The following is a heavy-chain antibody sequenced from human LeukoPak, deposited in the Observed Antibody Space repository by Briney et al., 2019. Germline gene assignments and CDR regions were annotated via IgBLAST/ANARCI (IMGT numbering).Heavy chain of an antibody. J-gene: IGHJ4*02. V-gene: IGHV4-34*01. Sequence: PSETLSLTCAVYGESFSGYYWSWIRQPPGKGREWIGEINHSGSTNYNPSLKSRVTISVDTSKNQFSLKLSSVTAADTAVYYCARTNWGRWKDFDYWGQGTLVTVSS. CDR3: ARTNWGRWKDFDY. CDR2: INHSGST. D-gene: IGHD7-27*01. CDR1: GESFSGYY.